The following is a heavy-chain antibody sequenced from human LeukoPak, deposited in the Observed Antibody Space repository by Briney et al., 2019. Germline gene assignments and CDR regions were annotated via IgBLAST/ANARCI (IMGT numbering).Heavy chain of an antibody. D-gene: IGHD3-10*01. J-gene: IGHJ6*02. CDR1: GFTFSDYY. CDR2: ISSSSSYT. CDR3: ARDRTRSTSYYGMDV. V-gene: IGHV3-11*05. Sequence: SGGSLRLSCAASGFTFSDYYMSWIRQAPGKGLEWVSYISSSSSYTNYADSVKGRFTISRDNANNSLYLQMNSLRAEDTAVYYCARDRTRSTSYYGMDVWGQGTTVTVSS.